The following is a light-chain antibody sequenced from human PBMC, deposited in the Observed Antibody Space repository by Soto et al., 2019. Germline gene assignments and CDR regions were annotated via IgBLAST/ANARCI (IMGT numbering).Light chain of an antibody. CDR1: QSLQHNNGNTL. Sequence: EIVMTQSPLSLTVTPGEPASISCTSSQSLQHNNGNTLLDWYMQKPGQSPQLLIYLASSRARGATDRVSCSGSGTDFTLRISTVEADYAAIYYCRQALQTPRTFGQGTKRVI. V-gene: IGKV2-28*01. CDR2: LAS. J-gene: IGKJ1*01. CDR3: RQALQTPRT.